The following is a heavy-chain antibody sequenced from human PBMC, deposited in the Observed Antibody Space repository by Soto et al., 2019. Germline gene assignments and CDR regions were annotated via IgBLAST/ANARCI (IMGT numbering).Heavy chain of an antibody. CDR1: GGSISNPSYY. Sequence: SETLSLTCTVSGGSISNPSYYWGWVRQPPGKGLEWIGDIFYTGRTYYSPSLKSRVTISVDTSKEQFSLNLTSVTAADTAVYFCAGLPFRIAAASHGRSNWLGPWAPGTLVTVSS. V-gene: IGHV4-39*01. CDR2: IFYTGRT. CDR3: AGLPFRIAAASHGRSNWLGP. D-gene: IGHD2-21*01. J-gene: IGHJ5*02.